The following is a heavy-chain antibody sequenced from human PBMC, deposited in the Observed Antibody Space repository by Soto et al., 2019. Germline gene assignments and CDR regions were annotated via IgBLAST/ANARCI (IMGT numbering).Heavy chain of an antibody. CDR2: ISGSGGST. D-gene: IGHD5-12*01. Sequence: PGGSLRLSCAASGFTFSSYAMSWVRQAPGKGLEWVSAISGSGGSTYYADSVKGRFTISRDNSKNTLYLQMNSLRAGDTAVYYCAKVKGDGYNYPDAFDIWGQGTMVTVSS. CDR1: GFTFSSYA. J-gene: IGHJ3*02. CDR3: AKVKGDGYNYPDAFDI. V-gene: IGHV3-23*01.